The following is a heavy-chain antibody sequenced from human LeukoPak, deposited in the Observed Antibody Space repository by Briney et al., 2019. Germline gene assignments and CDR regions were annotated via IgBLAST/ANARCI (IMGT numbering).Heavy chain of an antibody. CDR2: ISSSSSYI. Sequence: GGSLRLSCAASGFTFSSYSMNWVRQAPGKGLEWVSSISSSSSYIYYADSVKGRFTISRDNAKNSLYLQMNSLRAEDTAVYYCAREIEMATTGFFDYWGQGTLVTVSS. D-gene: IGHD5-24*01. J-gene: IGHJ4*02. CDR3: AREIEMATTGFFDY. V-gene: IGHV3-21*01. CDR1: GFTFSSYS.